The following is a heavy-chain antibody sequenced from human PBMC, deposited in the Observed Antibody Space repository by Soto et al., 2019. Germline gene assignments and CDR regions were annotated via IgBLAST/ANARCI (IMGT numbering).Heavy chain of an antibody. V-gene: IGHV1-69*01. D-gene: IGHD5-18*01. J-gene: IGHJ6*02. Sequence: QVQLVQSGAEVKKPGSSVKVSCNASGGTFSSYAISWVRQAPGQGLEWMGGIIPIFGTANYAQKFQGRVTITADESTSTADMELSSLRSEDTAVYYCARDGTATYVNYYGMDVWGQGTTVTVSS. CDR1: GGTFSSYA. CDR3: ARDGTATYVNYYGMDV. CDR2: IIPIFGTA.